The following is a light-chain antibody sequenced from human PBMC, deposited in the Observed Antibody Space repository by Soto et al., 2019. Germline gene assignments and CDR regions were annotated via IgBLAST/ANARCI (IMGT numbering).Light chain of an antibody. CDR1: QDINKY. CDR3: QQTKGLPLT. Sequence: DIQMTQSPSSLSASEGDRVTITCRASQDINKYLAWYQQIPGKAPKLLIFAASTLQSGVPSRFSASGSGTDFTLTVGGLQPEDAATYYCQQTKGLPLTFGGGTKVEIK. J-gene: IGKJ4*01. CDR2: AAS. V-gene: IGKV1-12*01.